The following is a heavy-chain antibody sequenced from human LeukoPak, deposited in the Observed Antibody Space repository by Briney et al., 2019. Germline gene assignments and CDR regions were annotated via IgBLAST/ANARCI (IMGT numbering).Heavy chain of an antibody. CDR1: GGSLSSGSYL. J-gene: IGHJ4*02. Sequence: SETLSLTCTVSGGSLSSGSYLWSWIRQPAGKGLEWIGRIYTSGSTNYNPSLKSRVTISVDTSKNQLSLKLSSVTAADTAVYYCARYSGYDSRFDYWGQGTLVTVSS. V-gene: IGHV4-61*02. CDR2: IYTSGST. CDR3: ARYSGYDSRFDY. D-gene: IGHD5-12*01.